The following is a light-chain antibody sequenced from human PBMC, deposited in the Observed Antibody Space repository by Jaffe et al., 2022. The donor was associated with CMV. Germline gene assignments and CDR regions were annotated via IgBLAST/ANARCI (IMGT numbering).Light chain of an antibody. J-gene: IGKJ1*01. Sequence: DIQMTQSPSSLSASVGDRVTITCRPSQTIGRYLNWYQQKPGKAPKLIIYAASNLQSGVPSRFSGSGSGTDFTLTISSLQFEDFATYYCQQSYSTTWTFGQGTKVEI. CDR3: QQSYSTTWT. CDR1: QTIGRY. V-gene: IGKV1-39*01. CDR2: AAS.